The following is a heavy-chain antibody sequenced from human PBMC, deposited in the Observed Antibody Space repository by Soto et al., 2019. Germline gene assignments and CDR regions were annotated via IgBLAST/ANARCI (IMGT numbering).Heavy chain of an antibody. CDR2: IIPIFGTA. CDR3: ARDQEAGGGYDHYYYYGRDV. D-gene: IGHD5-12*01. J-gene: IGHJ6*02. Sequence: GASVNVSCKASGGTFSSYAISWVRQAPGQGLEWMGGIIPIFGTANYAQKFQGRVTITADESTSTAYMELSSLRSEDTAVYYCARDQEAGGGYDHYYYYGRDVWGQGTTGRVS. V-gene: IGHV1-69*13. CDR1: GGTFSSYA.